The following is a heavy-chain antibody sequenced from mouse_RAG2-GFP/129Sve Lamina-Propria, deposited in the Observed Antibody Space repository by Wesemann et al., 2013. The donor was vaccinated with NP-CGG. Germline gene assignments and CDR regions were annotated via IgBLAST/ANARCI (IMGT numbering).Heavy chain of an antibody. CDR1: GFTFSSYA. Sequence: EVQLVESGGGLVKPGGSLKLSCAASGFTFSSYAMSWVRQTPEKRLEWVAAINSNGGSTYYPDTVKDRFTISRDNAKNTLYLQMSSLRSEDTAMYYCVRQDSSGYGYAMDYWGQGTSVTVSS. J-gene: IGHJ4*01. D-gene: IGHD3-2*01. CDR2: INSNGGST. CDR3: VRQDSSGYGYAMDY. V-gene: IGHV5-6-2*01.